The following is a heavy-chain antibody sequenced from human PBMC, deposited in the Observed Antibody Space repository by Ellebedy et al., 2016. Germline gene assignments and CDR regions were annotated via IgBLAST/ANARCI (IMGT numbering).Heavy chain of an antibody. D-gene: IGHD3-22*01. CDR2: ISYDGSNK. Sequence: GGSLRLXXAASGFTFSSYGMHWVRQAPGKGLEWVAVISYDGSNKYYADSVKGRFTISRDNSKNTLYLQMNSLRAEDTAVYYCAKELPGSDSSGYHLGLYYYYYGMDVWGQGTTVTVSS. V-gene: IGHV3-30*18. J-gene: IGHJ6*02. CDR1: GFTFSSYG. CDR3: AKELPGSDSSGYHLGLYYYYYGMDV.